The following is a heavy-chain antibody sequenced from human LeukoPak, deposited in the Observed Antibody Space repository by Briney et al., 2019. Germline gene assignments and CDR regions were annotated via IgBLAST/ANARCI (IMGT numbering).Heavy chain of an antibody. CDR3: ARGPIVVVPAAMPSGFDP. V-gene: IGHV4-34*01. CDR1: GGSFSGYY. Sequence: SETLSLTCAVYGGSFSGYYWSWIRQPPGKGLEWIGEINHSGSANYNPSLKSRVTISVDTSKNQFSLKLSSVTAADTAVYYCARGPIVVVPAAMPSGFDPWGQGTLVTVSS. J-gene: IGHJ5*02. D-gene: IGHD2-2*01. CDR2: INHSGSA.